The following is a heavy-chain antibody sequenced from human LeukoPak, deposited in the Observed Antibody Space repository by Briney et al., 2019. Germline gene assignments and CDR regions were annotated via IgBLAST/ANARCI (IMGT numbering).Heavy chain of an antibody. D-gene: IGHD3-10*01. CDR1: GFTFSGYG. CDR3: ARVGAVDAFDI. V-gene: IGHV3-23*01. Sequence: GGSLRLSCAASGFTFSGYGMSWVRQAPGKGLEWVSAISGDAATTYSADSVKGRFTISRDNAKNSLYLQMNSLRAEDTAVYYCARVGAVDAFDIWGQGTMVTVSS. CDR2: ISGDAATT. J-gene: IGHJ3*02.